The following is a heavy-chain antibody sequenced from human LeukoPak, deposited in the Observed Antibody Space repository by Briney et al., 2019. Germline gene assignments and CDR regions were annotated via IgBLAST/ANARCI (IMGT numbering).Heavy chain of an antibody. CDR2: IHYSGNT. CDR3: ARGHIKPTYSSSWGDNTPFDY. Sequence: PSETLSLTCTVSGDSITSSAYYWGWIRQPPGKGLEWIGSIHYSGNTYYNPSLKSRVTISVDTSKNQFSLKLSSVTAADTAVYYCARGHIKPTYSSSWGDNTPFDYWGQGTLVTVSS. D-gene: IGHD6-13*01. J-gene: IGHJ4*02. V-gene: IGHV4-39*07. CDR1: GDSITSSAYY.